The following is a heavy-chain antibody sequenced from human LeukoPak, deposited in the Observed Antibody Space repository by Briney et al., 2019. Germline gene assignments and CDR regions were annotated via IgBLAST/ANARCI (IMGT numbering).Heavy chain of an antibody. CDR2: IYYSGST. D-gene: IGHD3-16*01. CDR3: ARHDYVWGSTFGY. J-gene: IGHJ4*02. CDR1: GGSISSYY. Sequence: PSETLSLTCTVSGGSISSYYWSWIRQPPGKGLEWIGYIYYSGSTNYNPSLKSRVTISVDTSKNQFSLKLSSVTAADTAVYYCARHDYVWGSTFGYWGQGALVTVSS. V-gene: IGHV4-59*08.